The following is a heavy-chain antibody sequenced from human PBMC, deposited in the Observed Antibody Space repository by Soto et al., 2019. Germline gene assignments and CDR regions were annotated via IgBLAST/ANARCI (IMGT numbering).Heavy chain of an antibody. D-gene: IGHD2-8*01. Sequence: GGSLRLSCAASGFTFSSYGMNWVRQAPGKGLEWVSSITHSGGNTYYADSVEGRFTISRDNSKDTLYLQMNSLRAEDTAVYYCAGTYCTTGICSTNSYYYMDVWGKGTTVTVSS. CDR2: ITHSGGNT. CDR3: AGTYCTTGICSTNSYYYMDV. CDR1: GFTFSSYG. V-gene: IGHV3-23*01. J-gene: IGHJ6*03.